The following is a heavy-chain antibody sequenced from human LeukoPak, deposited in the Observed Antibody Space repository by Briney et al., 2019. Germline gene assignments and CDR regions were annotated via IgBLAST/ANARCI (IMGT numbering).Heavy chain of an antibody. CDR3: ARVRLRIVDGSYYYYYGMDV. J-gene: IGHJ6*02. Sequence: SVKVSCKASGGTFSSYAISWVRQAPGQGLEWMGGIIPIFGTANYAQKFQGRVTITADGSTSTAYMELSSLRSEDTAVYYCARVRLRIVDGSYYYYYGMDVWGQGTTVTVSS. CDR1: GGTFSSYA. D-gene: IGHD1-26*01. CDR2: IIPIFGTA. V-gene: IGHV1-69*01.